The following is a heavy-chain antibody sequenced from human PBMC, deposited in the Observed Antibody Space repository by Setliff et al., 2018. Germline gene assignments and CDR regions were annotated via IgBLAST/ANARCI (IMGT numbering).Heavy chain of an antibody. CDR2: MLPLHGTR. J-gene: IGHJ2*01. CDR1: GGTFGLSA. V-gene: IGHV1-69*13. CDR3: VRAPPALHGEYGYFDL. D-gene: IGHD4-17*01. Sequence: ASVQVPCKASGGTFGLSAISWVRQAPGQGLEWVGGMLPLHGTRNHTPKLQGRGSITADESKTTVFMELSSLTSEDTAIYFCVRAPPALHGEYGYFDLWGRGTLVTVSS.